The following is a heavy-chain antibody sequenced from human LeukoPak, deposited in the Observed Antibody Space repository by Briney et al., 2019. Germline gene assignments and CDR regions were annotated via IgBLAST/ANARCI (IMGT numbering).Heavy chain of an antibody. Sequence: EGSLRLSCAASGFTFSSSAMSWVRQAPGKGLEWVSGIGGSGAGTYYAVSVKGRFTISRDNSKNTLYLQMNSLRAEDTAVYYCATTLHSGYYDLYWGQGTLVTVSS. J-gene: IGHJ4*02. CDR1: GFTFSSSA. D-gene: IGHD3-22*01. CDR3: ATTLHSGYYDLY. CDR2: IGGSGAGT. V-gene: IGHV3-23*01.